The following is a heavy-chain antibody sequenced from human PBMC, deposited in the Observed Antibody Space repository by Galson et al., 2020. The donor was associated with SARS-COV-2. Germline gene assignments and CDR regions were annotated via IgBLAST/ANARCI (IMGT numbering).Heavy chain of an antibody. V-gene: IGHV1-2*02. Sequence: ASVKDSCKASGYYYIDYYLYWVRQPPAQGLAYMGWINPSPGGSSYGQKFQDRVTLASDMSITTAFMRLNRLRSDDTAVYYCARGLSGDWPYYPFYGMDVWGQGTTVSVSS. CDR3: ARGLSGDWPYYPFYGMDV. J-gene: IGHJ6*02. CDR2: INPSPGGS. CDR1: GYYYIDYY. D-gene: IGHD2-21*02.